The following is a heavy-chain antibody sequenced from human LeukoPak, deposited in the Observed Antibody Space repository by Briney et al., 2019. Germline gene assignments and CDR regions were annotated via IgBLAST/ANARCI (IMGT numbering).Heavy chain of an antibody. J-gene: IGHJ5*02. CDR3: ARSAQWELHNWFDP. CDR2: IWYDGSNK. V-gene: IGHV3-33*01. CDR1: GFTFSSYG. D-gene: IGHD1-26*01. Sequence: PGRSLRLSCAASGFTFSSYGMHWVRQAPGKGLEWVAVIWYDGSNKYYADSVKGRFTISRDNSKNTLYLQMNSLRAEDTAVYYCARSAQWELHNWFDPWGQGTLVTVSS.